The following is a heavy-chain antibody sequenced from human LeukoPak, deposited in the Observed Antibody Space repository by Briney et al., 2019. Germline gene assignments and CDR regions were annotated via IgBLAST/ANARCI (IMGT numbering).Heavy chain of an antibody. CDR1: GGSISSRSFY. CDR2: ISYSGSS. V-gene: IGHV4-39*01. J-gene: IGHJ3*02. CDR3: ARSRDSSGYSADAFDT. Sequence: SETLSLTCTVSGGSISSRSFYWGCIRQPPGKGLEWIGSISYSGSSYYNPSLKSRVTISVDTSKNQFSLKLSSVTAADTAVYHCARSRDSSGYSADAFDTWGQGTLVTVS. D-gene: IGHD3-22*01.